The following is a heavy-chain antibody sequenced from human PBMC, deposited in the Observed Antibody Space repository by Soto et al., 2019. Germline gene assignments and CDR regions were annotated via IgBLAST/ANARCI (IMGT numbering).Heavy chain of an antibody. CDR2: IYYSGST. J-gene: IGHJ6*02. D-gene: IGHD3-10*01. Sequence: PSETLSLTCTVSGGSVSSGSYYWSWIRQPPGNGLEWVGYIYYSGSTNYNPSLRSRVTISVDTSKNQFSLKLSSVTAADTAVYYCARVYGSGRYYGMDVWGQGATVTVSS. CDR3: ARVYGSGRYYGMDV. CDR1: GGSVSSGSYY. V-gene: IGHV4-61*01.